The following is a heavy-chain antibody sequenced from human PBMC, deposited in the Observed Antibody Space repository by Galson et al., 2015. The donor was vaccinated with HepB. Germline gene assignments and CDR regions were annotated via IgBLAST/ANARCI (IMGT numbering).Heavy chain of an antibody. D-gene: IGHD6-13*01. Sequence: SLRLSCAASGFTFSNYAMHWVRQAPGKGLEWVAVISYDGSERYYPDSVKGRFTISRDNSKNTLYLQMNSLRTEDTALYYCARDYRYSSSLHSVNWFDPWGQETLITVSS. V-gene: IGHV3-30*04. J-gene: IGHJ5*02. CDR2: ISYDGSER. CDR1: GFTFSNYA. CDR3: ARDYRYSSSLHSVNWFDP.